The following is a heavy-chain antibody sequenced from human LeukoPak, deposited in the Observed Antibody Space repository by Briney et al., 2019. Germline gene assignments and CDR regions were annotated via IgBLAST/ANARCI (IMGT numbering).Heavy chain of an antibody. Sequence: GGSLRLSCAASGFTFSSYSMNWVRQAPGKGLEWVSSISSSSSYIYYADSVKGRFTISRDNAKNSLYLQMNSLRAEDTAVYYCARDPLRYFDWSHPDFDYWGQGTLVTVSS. CDR1: GFTFSSYS. D-gene: IGHD3-9*01. CDR2: ISSSSSYI. V-gene: IGHV3-21*01. J-gene: IGHJ4*02. CDR3: ARDPLRYFDWSHPDFDY.